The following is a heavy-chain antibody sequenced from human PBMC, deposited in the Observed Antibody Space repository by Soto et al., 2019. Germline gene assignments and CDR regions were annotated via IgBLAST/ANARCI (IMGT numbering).Heavy chain of an antibody. D-gene: IGHD3-9*01. V-gene: IGHV1-69*06. J-gene: IGHJ6*02. CDR3: ARDNYDILTGSHAARMDV. CDR2: IIPIFGTA. CDR1: GGTFSSYA. Sequence: QVQLVQSGAEVKKPGSSVKVSCKASGGTFSSYAISWVRQAPGQGLEWMGGIIPIFGTANYAQKFQGRVTITADKSTSTAYMELSSLRSEDTAVYYCARDNYDILTGSHAARMDVWGQGTTVTVSS.